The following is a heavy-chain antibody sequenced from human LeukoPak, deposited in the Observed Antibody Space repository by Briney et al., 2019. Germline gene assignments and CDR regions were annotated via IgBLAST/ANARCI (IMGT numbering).Heavy chain of an antibody. CDR1: GFTFNNYN. Sequence: GGSLRLSCAASGFTFNNYNMNSVRQAPGKGLEWVSYISSGTNYIFQADSVKGRFTISRDSARNSLSLQMNSLRADDTAVYYCARSAGGNYFDYWDQGTLVTVSS. J-gene: IGHJ4*02. V-gene: IGHV3-21*01. D-gene: IGHD2-8*02. CDR2: ISSGTNYI. CDR3: ARSAGGNYFDY.